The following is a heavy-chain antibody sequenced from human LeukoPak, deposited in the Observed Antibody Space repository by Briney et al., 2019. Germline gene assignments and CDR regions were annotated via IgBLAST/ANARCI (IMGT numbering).Heavy chain of an antibody. CDR1: GYTLTSYY. D-gene: IGHD2-21*01. J-gene: IGHJ4*02. CDR2: INPSGGST. CDR3: ARAPEDCGGDCYSHGY. V-gene: IGHV1-46*01. Sequence: ASVKVSCKASGYTLTSYYMHWVRQAPGQGLEWMGIINPSGGSTSYAQKFQGRITMTRDTSTSTVYMELSSLRSEDTAVYYCARAPEDCGGDCYSHGYWGQGTLVTVSS.